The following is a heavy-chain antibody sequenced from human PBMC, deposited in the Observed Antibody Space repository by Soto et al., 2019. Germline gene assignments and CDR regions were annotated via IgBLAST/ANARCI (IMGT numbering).Heavy chain of an antibody. CDR3: ARQVPAAIRLGWFDP. D-gene: IGHD2-2*02. J-gene: IGHJ5*02. CDR1: GGSISRSSYY. CDR2: IYYSGST. V-gene: IGHV4-39*01. Sequence: PSETLSLTCTVSGGSISRSSYYWGWIRQPPGKGLEWIGSIYYSGSTYYSPSLKSRVTISVDTSKNQFSLKLTSVTAADTAVYYCARQVPAAIRLGWFDPWGQGTLVTAPQ.